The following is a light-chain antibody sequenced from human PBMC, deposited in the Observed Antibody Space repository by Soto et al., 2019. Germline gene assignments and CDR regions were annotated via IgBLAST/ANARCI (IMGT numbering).Light chain of an antibody. CDR2: EVS. CDR3: CSYAGSSTFGV. V-gene: IGLV2-23*02. CDR1: SSDVGSYNL. Sequence: QSALTQPASVSGSPGQSITISCTGASSDVGSYNLVSWYQQHPGKAPKLMIYEVSKRPSGVSNRFSGSKSGNTASLTISGLQSEDEADSYCCSYAGSSTFGVFGGGTKVTVL. J-gene: IGLJ2*01.